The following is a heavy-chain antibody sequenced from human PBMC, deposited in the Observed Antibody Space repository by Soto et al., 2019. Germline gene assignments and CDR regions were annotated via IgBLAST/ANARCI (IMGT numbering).Heavy chain of an antibody. CDR2: IIPIFGTA. V-gene: IGHV1-69*13. CDR1: GGTFSSYA. J-gene: IGHJ5*02. Sequence: GASVKVSCKASGGTFSSYAISWVRQAPGQGLEWMGGIIPIFGTANYAQKFQGRATITADESTSTAYMELSSLRSEDTAVYYCARDRSGARGFDPWGQGTLVTVSS. D-gene: IGHD3-10*01. CDR3: ARDRSGARGFDP.